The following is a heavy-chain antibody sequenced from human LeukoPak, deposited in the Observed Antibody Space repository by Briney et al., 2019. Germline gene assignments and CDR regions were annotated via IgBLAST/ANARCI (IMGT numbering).Heavy chain of an antibody. J-gene: IGHJ4*02. V-gene: IGHV4-30-2*01. CDR1: GGSISSGGYY. CDR3: ARADYDSSGYGHDN. Sequence: PSQTLSLTCTVSGGSISSGGYYWSWIRQPPGKGLEWIGYIYHSGSTYYNPFLKSRVTISVDRSKNQFSLKLSSVTAADTAVYYCARADYDSSGYGHDNWGQGTLVTVSS. CDR2: IYHSGST. D-gene: IGHD3-22*01.